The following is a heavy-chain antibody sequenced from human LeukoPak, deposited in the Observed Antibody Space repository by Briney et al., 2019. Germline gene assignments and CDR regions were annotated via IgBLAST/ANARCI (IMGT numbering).Heavy chain of an antibody. CDR1: GFSVTSNY. Sequence: GGSLGLSCAASGFSVTSNYMNWVRQAPGKGLEWVSVIYDGDTTWYADSVKGRFAISRDNFKNTLYLEMNSLRAEDTAVYYCARDIAVAPTPGYWGQGTLVTVSS. D-gene: IGHD6-19*01. V-gene: IGHV3-66*01. CDR2: IYDGDTT. CDR3: ARDIAVAPTPGY. J-gene: IGHJ4*02.